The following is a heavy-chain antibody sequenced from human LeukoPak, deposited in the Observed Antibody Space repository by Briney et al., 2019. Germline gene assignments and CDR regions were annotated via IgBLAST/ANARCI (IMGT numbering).Heavy chain of an antibody. J-gene: IGHJ4*02. CDR3: AREIRERYFDWLTGFY. CDR2: ISYDGSNK. Sequence: GGSLRLSCAASGFTFSSYAMHWARQAPGKGLEWVAVISYDGSNKYYADSVKGRFTISRDNSKNTLYLQMNSLRAEDTAVYYRAREIRERYFDWLTGFYWGQGTLVTVSS. V-gene: IGHV3-30*04. CDR1: GFTFSSYA. D-gene: IGHD3-9*01.